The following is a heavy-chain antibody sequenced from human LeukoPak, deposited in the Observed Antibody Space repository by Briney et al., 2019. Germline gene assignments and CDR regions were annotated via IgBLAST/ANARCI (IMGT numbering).Heavy chain of an antibody. J-gene: IGHJ6*03. CDR3: ARDSHNLWFGPGYYYYMDV. D-gene: IGHD3-10*01. V-gene: IGHV4-39*06. CDR1: GGSISSSSYY. Sequence: PSETLSLTCTVSGGSISSSSYYWGWIRQPPGKGLEWIGSIYYSGSTYYNPSLKSRVTISVDTSKNQFPLKLSSVTAADTAVYYCARDSHNLWFGPGYYYYMDVWGKGTTVTVSS. CDR2: IYYSGST.